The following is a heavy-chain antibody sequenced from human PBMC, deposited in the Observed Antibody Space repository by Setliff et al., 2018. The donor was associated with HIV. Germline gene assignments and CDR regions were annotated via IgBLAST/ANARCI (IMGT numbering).Heavy chain of an antibody. D-gene: IGHD3-3*01. V-gene: IGHV4-39*01. Sequence: SETLSLTCAVSGDSVSRSNYYWAWIRQPPGKGLEWIGSIDYNEITYYNPSLKSRVTLSVDTPKNQFSLYLSSVTASDTAVYYCASLFRLSGFWISFLPDYWGQGILVTVSS. CDR2: IDYNEIT. CDR3: ASLFRLSGFWISFLPDY. J-gene: IGHJ4*02. CDR1: GDSVSRSNYY.